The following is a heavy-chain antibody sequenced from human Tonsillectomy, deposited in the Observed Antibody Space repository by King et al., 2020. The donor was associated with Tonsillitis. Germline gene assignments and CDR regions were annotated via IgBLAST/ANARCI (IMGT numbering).Heavy chain of an antibody. CDR3: ARSRGDYDDNSWFDP. J-gene: IGHJ5*02. V-gene: IGHV4-34*01. CDR1: GGSFSGFY. CDR2: INHSGST. D-gene: IGHD4-17*01. Sequence: VQLQQLGAGLLKPSETLSLTCACYGGSFSGFYWSWVRQPPGKGLEWIGEINHSGSTNYNSSLKSRVTISVDTSKNQFSLKLSSVTAADTAVYYCARSRGDYDDNSWFDPWGQGTLVTVSS.